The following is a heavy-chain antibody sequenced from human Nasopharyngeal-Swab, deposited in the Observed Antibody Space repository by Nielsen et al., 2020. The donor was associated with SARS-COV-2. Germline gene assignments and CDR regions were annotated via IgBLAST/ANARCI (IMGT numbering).Heavy chain of an antibody. CDR1: GFTFSSFS. CDR3: ARRAYYYDSRGFYEDY. Sequence: GGSLRLSCAASGFTFSSFSMNWARQVPGKGLEWVSYISSSSSYIQYADSVKGRFAISRDNARRSLFLQMNSLRAEDTALYYCARRAYYYDSRGFYEDYWGQGTLVTVSS. CDR2: ISSSSSYI. D-gene: IGHD3-22*01. V-gene: IGHV3-21*01. J-gene: IGHJ4*02.